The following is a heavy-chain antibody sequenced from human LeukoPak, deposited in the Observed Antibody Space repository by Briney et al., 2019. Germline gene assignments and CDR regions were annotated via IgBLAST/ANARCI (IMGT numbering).Heavy chain of an antibody. V-gene: IGHV4-38-2*01. CDR3: AGVHGSGHITN. Sequence: GSLRLSCAASGFTFSDHYMDWVRQAPGKGLEWIGSIYYSGSTYYNPSLKSRVTISVDTSKNQFSLKLSSVTAADTAVYYCAGVHGSGHITNWGQGTLVTVSS. J-gene: IGHJ4*02. CDR1: GFTFSDHY. D-gene: IGHD3-3*01. CDR2: IYYSGST.